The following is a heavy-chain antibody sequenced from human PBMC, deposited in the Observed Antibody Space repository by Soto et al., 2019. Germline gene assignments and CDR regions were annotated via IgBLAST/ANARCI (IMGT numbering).Heavy chain of an antibody. CDR2: IKQDGSDK. CDR1: GFTFSSYW. D-gene: IGHD2-15*01. J-gene: IGHJ6*03. CDR3: ARRIKDIVGGHVYYYMDV. Sequence: GGSLRLSCAASGFTFSSYWMSWVRQAPGKGLEWVANIKQDGSDKYYVDSVKVRFTISRAKAKNSLYLHMNSLRAEDTAVCYCARRIKDIVGGHVYYYMDVWGKGTTVTVSS. V-gene: IGHV3-7*01.